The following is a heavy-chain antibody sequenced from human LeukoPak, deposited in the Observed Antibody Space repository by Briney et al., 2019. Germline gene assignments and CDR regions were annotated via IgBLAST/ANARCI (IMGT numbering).Heavy chain of an antibody. CDR3: ARASYYDSSGSHDAFDI. D-gene: IGHD3-22*01. CDR1: GGSISNYY. Sequence: SETLSLTCTVSGGSISNYYWSWIRQPPGKGLEWIGYIHYSGSTNYNSSLKSRVTISVDTSKNQFSLKLSSVTAADTAVYYCARASYYDSSGSHDAFDIWGQGTMVTVSS. CDR2: IHYSGST. V-gene: IGHV4-59*12. J-gene: IGHJ3*02.